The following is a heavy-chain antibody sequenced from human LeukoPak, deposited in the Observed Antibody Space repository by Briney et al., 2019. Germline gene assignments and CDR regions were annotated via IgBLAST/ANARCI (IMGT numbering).Heavy chain of an antibody. CDR3: ARDYKYAFDN. D-gene: IGHD5-24*01. J-gene: IGHJ4*02. Sequence: GGSLRLSCAASGFNFRTYWMLWVRQVPGKGLEWISYIGISSGNTKYADSVKGRFTISGDKAKNSLYLQMNSLRVEDTAVYYCARDYKYAFDNWGQGTLVTVSS. V-gene: IGHV3-11*06. CDR1: GFNFRTYW. CDR2: IGISSGNT.